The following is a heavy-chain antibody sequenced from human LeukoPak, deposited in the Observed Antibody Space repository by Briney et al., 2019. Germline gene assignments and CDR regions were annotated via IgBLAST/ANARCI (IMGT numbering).Heavy chain of an antibody. CDR1: GYTFTSYG. Sequence: SVKVSCKASGYTFTSYGISWVRQAPGQGLEWMGGIIPIFGTANYAQKFQGRVTITADESTSTAYMELSSLRSEDTAVYYCARGGRLYQLLYNWFDPWGQGTLVTVSS. CDR2: IIPIFGTA. J-gene: IGHJ5*02. D-gene: IGHD2-2*01. V-gene: IGHV1-69*13. CDR3: ARGGRLYQLLYNWFDP.